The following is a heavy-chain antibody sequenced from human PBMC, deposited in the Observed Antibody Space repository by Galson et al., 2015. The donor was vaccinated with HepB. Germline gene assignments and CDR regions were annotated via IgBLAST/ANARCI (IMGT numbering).Heavy chain of an antibody. D-gene: IGHD6-13*01. V-gene: IGHV3-30*18. CDR2: ISYDGSNK. CDR3: AKDISVGIAAALYYYYGMDV. Sequence: SLRLSCAASGFTFSSYGMHWVRQAPGKGLEWVAVISYDGSNKYYADSVKGRFTISRDNSKNTLYLQMNSLRAEDTAVYYCAKDISVGIAAALYYYYGMDVWGQGTTVTVSS. CDR1: GFTFSSYG. J-gene: IGHJ6*02.